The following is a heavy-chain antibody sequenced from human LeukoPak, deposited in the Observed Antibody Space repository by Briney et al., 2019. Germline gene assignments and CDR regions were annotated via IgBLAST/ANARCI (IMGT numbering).Heavy chain of an antibody. CDR1: GFTSNNYG. J-gene: IGHJ5*02. V-gene: IGHV3-23*01. CDR2: ISNDGGGT. CDR3: AKGSSGYFADL. Sequence: PGGSLRLSCAASGFTSNNYGLIWVRQAPGKGLEWVAAISNDGGGTMYAAFVEGRFTISRDNSKNTLFLQMNSLRAEDTALYYCAKGSSGYFADLWGQGTLVTVSS. D-gene: IGHD3-22*01.